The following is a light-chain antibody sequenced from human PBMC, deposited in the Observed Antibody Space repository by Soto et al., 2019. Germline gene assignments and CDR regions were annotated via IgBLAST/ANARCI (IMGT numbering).Light chain of an antibody. CDR3: QQYGSLPRT. V-gene: IGKV3-20*01. J-gene: IGKJ2*01. CDR2: GAS. Sequence: EIVLTQSPGTLSLSPGERVSLSCRASQSINRNFLGWYQQKPGQPPRLLIYGASYRAAGIPDRFTGSGSATDFTLSITRLEAEDFAVYYCQQYGSLPRTFGQGTKLEIK. CDR1: QSINRNF.